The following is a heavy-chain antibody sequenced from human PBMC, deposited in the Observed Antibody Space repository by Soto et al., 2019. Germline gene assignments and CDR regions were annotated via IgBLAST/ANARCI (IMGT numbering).Heavy chain of an antibody. J-gene: IGHJ4*02. CDR2: INHSGST. CDR3: ARGYIVATYYFDY. CDR1: GGSFSGYY. Sequence: SETLSLTCAVYGGSFSGYYWSWIRQPPGKGLEWIGEINHSGSTNYNPSLKSRVTISVDTSKNQFSLKLSSATAADTAVYYCARGYIVATYYFDYWGQGTLVTVS. D-gene: IGHD5-12*01. V-gene: IGHV4-34*01.